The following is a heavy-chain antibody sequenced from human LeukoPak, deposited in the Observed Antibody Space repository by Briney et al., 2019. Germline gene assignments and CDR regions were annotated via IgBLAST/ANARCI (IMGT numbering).Heavy chain of an antibody. CDR2: ISGSGGST. V-gene: IGHV3-23*01. CDR1: GITLSNYG. D-gene: IGHD3-22*01. CDR3: AKRDVVIRVILVGFHREAYYFDS. J-gene: IGHJ4*02. Sequence: GGSLRLSCAVSGITLSNYGMSWVRQAPGKGLGWVAGISGSGGSTNYADSVKGRFTISRDNRKNTLYLQMNSLRVEDTAVYFCAKRDVVIRVILVGFHREAYYFDSWGQGALVTVSS.